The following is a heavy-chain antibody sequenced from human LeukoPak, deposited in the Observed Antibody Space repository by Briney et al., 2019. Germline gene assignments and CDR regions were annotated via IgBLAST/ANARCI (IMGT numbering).Heavy chain of an antibody. D-gene: IGHD3-16*02. Sequence: GGSLRLSCAASGFTFSSYSMNWVRQAPGKGLEWVSSISSSSSYIYYADSVKGRFTISRDNAKNSLYLQMNSLRAEDTAVYYCARDSRNYDYVWGSYRTLDYWAREPWSPSPQ. V-gene: IGHV3-21*01. CDR3: ARDSRNYDYVWGSYRTLDY. J-gene: IGHJ4*02. CDR2: ISSSSSYI. CDR1: GFTFSSYS.